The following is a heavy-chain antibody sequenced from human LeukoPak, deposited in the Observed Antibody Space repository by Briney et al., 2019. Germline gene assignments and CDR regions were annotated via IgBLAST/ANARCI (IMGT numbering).Heavy chain of an antibody. CDR2: ISGSGGST. CDR1: GFTFSSYA. D-gene: IGHD2-2*01. V-gene: IGHV3-23*01. J-gene: IGHJ4*02. Sequence: GGSLRLSCAASGFTFSSYAMSWVRQAPGKGLEWVSAISGSGGSTYYADSVKGRFTISRDNSKNTLYLQMNSLRAEDTAVYYCAEEEEGAFFVVVPAELDYWGQGTLVTVSS. CDR3: AEEEEGAFFVVVPAELDY.